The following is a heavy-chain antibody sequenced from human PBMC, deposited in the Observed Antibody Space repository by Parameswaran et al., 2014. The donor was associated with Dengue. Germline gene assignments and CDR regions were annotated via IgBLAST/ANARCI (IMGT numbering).Heavy chain of an antibody. CDR2: ISGSGGST. CDR1: SNA. J-gene: IGHJ4*02. CDR3: AKEDSSGHPSYGDFDY. Sequence: SNARWIRQPPGKGLEWVSAISGSGGSTYYADSVKGRFTISRDNSKNTLYLQMNSLRAEDTAVYYCAKEDSSGHPSYGDFDYWGQGTLVTVSS. D-gene: IGHD6-19*01. V-gene: IGHV3-23*01.